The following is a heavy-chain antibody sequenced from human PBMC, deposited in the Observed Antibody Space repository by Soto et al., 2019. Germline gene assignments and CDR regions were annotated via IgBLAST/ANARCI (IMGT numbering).Heavy chain of an antibody. CDR2: ITPDGSST. CDR1: GFAFSSYW. D-gene: IGHD6-13*01. J-gene: IGHJ4*02. V-gene: IGHV3-74*01. Sequence: GGSLRLSCAASGFAFSSYWMHWVRQAPGKGLMWVSHITPDGSSTSYADSVKGRFSISRDNAKNTLYLQMNSLRAEDTAVYYCARERIAAFDCWGQGTLVTVSS. CDR3: ARERIAAFDC.